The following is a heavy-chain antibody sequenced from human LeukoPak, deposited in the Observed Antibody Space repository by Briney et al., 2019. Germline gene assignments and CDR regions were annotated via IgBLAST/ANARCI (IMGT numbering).Heavy chain of an antibody. CDR3: ARLRRSRLAEFDY. D-gene: IGHD3-3*02. CDR2: IYYSGST. CDR1: GGSISSSSYY. J-gene: IGHJ4*02. V-gene: IGHV4-39*07. Sequence: PSETLSLTCTVSGGSISSSSYYWGWIRQPPGTGLEWIGSIYYSGSTYYNPSLKSRVTISVDTSKNQFSLKLSSLTAADTAVYYCARLRRSRLAEFDYWGQGTLVTVSS.